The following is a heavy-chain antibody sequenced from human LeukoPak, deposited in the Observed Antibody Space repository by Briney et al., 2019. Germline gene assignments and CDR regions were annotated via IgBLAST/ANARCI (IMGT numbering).Heavy chain of an antibody. Sequence: AASVKVSCKASGYTFTSYDINWVRQATGQGLEWMGWMNPNSGNTGYAQKFQGRVTMTRNTSISTAYMELSSLRSEDTAVYYCARGPSALRWSTFDPWGQGTLVTVSS. J-gene: IGHJ5*02. CDR1: GYTFTSYD. CDR2: MNPNSGNT. V-gene: IGHV1-8*01. CDR3: ARGPSALRWSTFDP. D-gene: IGHD4-23*01.